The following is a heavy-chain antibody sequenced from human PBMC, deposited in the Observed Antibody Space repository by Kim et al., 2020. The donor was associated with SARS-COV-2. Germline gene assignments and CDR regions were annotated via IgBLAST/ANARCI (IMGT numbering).Heavy chain of an antibody. D-gene: IGHD5-18*01. Sequence: GGSLRLSCVASGFSSRNYWLSWVRKAQGKGLEWVAMIKKDGSEKYYVDSMKGRLIISRDNAKNSMYLQMNSLRAEDTAVYYCASLDTATFWGSSDWGQGTLVTVSS. CDR3: ASLDTATFWGSSD. V-gene: IGHV3-7*03. CDR1: GFSSRNYW. CDR2: IKKDGSEK. J-gene: IGHJ4*02.